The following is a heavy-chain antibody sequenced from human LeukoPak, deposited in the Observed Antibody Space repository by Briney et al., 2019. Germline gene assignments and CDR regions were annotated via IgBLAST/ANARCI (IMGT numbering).Heavy chain of an antibody. CDR3: ARDMYYYGSGSRDYFDY. J-gene: IGHJ4*02. D-gene: IGHD3-10*01. V-gene: IGHV4-39*02. CDR2: IYYSGST. CDR1: GDSISSTNYY. Sequence: SETLSLTCTVSGDSISSTNYYWGWIRQPPGKGLEWIGSIYYSGSTYYNPSLESRVTISVDTSKNQFSLKLSSVTAADTAVYYCARDMYYYGSGSRDYFDYWGQGTLVTVSS.